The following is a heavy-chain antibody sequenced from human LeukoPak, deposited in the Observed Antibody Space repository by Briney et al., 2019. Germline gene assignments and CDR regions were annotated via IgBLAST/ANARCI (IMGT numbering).Heavy chain of an antibody. CDR1: GFTVSSYA. D-gene: IGHD3-10*01. CDR3: AKDNYVSGRYDAFDI. V-gene: IGHV3-23*01. CDR2: ITNSGGST. Sequence: QAGGSLRLSCAASGFTVSSYAMSWVRQAPGEGLEWVSSITNSGGSTYYADSVKGRFTISRDNAKNTLYLQMNSLRAEDTAVYYCAKDNYVSGRYDAFDIWGQGTMVTVSS. J-gene: IGHJ3*02.